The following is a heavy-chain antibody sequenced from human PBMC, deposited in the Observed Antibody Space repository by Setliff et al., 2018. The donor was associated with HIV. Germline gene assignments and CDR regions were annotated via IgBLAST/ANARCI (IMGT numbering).Heavy chain of an antibody. D-gene: IGHD3-22*01. CDR2: TIPILGIA. CDR3: ARELEDYYDSSGTDGVYYYGMDV. Sequence: SVKVSCKASGGTFSSYAISWVRQAPGQGLEWMGGTIPILGIADYAQKFQGRVTITADESTSTAYMELSSLRSEDTAVYYCARELEDYYDSSGTDGVYYYGMDVWGQGTTVTVSS. V-gene: IGHV1-69*10. CDR1: GGTFSSYA. J-gene: IGHJ6*02.